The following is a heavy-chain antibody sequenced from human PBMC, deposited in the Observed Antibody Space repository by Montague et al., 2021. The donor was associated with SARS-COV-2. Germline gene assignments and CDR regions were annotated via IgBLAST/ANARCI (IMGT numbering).Heavy chain of an antibody. CDR1: GGSLSSSSYY. Sequence: SETLSLTCAVSGGSLSSSSYYWDWIRQPPGKALEWVGCVYYGGSPXYNPSLKSRVTISADTSKNQFTLNLISVTAADTAVYFCARHERQATGTPFDYWGQGTLVTVSS. CDR3: ARHERQATGTPFDY. CDR2: VYYGGSP. J-gene: IGHJ4*02. D-gene: IGHD1-7*01. V-gene: IGHV4-39*01.